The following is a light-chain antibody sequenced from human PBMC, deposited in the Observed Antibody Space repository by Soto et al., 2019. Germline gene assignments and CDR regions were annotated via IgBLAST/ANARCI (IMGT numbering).Light chain of an antibody. V-gene: IGKV1-5*01. CDR2: DAT. CDR1: QSITRW. J-gene: IGKJ2*01. Sequence: DIQMTQSPSTLSASVGDRVTITCRADQSITRWLAWFQQKPGKAPSLLIYDATNLQPGVPSRFSGSGSGTEFTLTIRSMQTDDFATYYCQQYNGYSHSFGQGTKVDIK. CDR3: QQYNGYSHS.